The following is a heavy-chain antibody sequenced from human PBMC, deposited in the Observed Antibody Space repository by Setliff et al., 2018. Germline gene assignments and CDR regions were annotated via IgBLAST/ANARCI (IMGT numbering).Heavy chain of an antibody. V-gene: IGHV1-18*01. CDR2: ISAYKDKT. J-gene: IGHJ4*02. D-gene: IGHD2-2*01. CDR3: ARDGGKYCATTSCFHFDY. Sequence: ASVKVSCKSYGYTFNTYGISWVRQAPGQGPEWMGWISAYKDKTRSTERFQDGLTLTIDTSTNTVFMELRDLRADDTATYYCARDGGKYCATTSCFHFDYWGQGTQVTVS. CDR1: GYTFNTYG.